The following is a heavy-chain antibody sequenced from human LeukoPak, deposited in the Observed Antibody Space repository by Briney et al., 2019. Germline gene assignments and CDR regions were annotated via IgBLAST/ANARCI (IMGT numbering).Heavy chain of an antibody. CDR3: ARRLASCGGDCYSFDY. CDR1: GYSFTTYW. V-gene: IGHV5-10-1*01. J-gene: IGHJ4*02. CDR2: IAPSDSYT. Sequence: GESLKISCKGSGYSFTTYWISWVRQMPGKGLEWMRRIAPSDSYTYYSPSFQGHVTISADKSINTAYLQWTSLRASDTAMYYCARRLASCGGDCYSFDYWGQGTLVTVSS. D-gene: IGHD2-21*02.